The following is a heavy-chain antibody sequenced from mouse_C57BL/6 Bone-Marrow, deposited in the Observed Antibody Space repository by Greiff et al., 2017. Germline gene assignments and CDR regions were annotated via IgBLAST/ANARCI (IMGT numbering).Heavy chain of an antibody. J-gene: IGHJ4*01. D-gene: IGHD1-1*01. CDR3: ARLLRYHYGAMDY. V-gene: IGHV1-42*01. CDR2: INPSTGGT. CDR1: GYSFTGYY. Sequence: EVQLQQSGPELVKPGASVKISCTASGYSFTGYYMNWVKQSPEKSLEWIGEINPSTGGTTYNQKFKAKATLTVDKSSSTAYMQLKSLTSEDSAIYYCARLLRYHYGAMDYWGQGTSVTVSS.